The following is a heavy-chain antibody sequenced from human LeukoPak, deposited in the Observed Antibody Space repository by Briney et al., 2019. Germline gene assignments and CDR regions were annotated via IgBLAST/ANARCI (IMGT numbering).Heavy chain of an antibody. CDR3: AKGLFSAYDKYLDS. CDR2: ISATSSDI. V-gene: IGHV3-21*04. Sequence: PGGSLRLSCAGSGFAFEGFTMTWVRQAPGKGLEWVSLISATSSDINYAESVRGRFTISRDNAKNSLFLQMDSLRVEDTAIYYCAKGLFSAYDKYLDSWGQGTLVTVSS. J-gene: IGHJ4*02. D-gene: IGHD5-12*01. CDR1: GFAFEGFT.